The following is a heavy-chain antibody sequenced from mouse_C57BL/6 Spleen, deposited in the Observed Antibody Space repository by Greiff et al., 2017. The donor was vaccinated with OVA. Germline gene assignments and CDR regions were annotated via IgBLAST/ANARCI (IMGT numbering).Heavy chain of an antibody. CDR3: ARSLDYYGSSQFAY. CDR2: IDPSDSET. V-gene: IGHV1-52*01. J-gene: IGHJ3*01. Sequence: VQLQQPGAELVRPGSSVKLSCKASGYTFTSYWMHWVKQRPIQGLEWIGNIDPSDSETHYNQKFKDQATLTVDKSSSTAYMQLSSLTSEGSAVYYCARSLDYYGSSQFAYWGQGTLVTVSA. CDR1: GYTFTSYW. D-gene: IGHD1-1*01.